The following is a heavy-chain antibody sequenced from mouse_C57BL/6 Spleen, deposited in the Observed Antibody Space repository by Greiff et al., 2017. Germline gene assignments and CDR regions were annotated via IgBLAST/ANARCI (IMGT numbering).Heavy chain of an antibody. D-gene: IGHD1-3*01. CDR1: GYTFTSYW. J-gene: IGHJ3*01. V-gene: IGHV1-55*01. CDR2: IYPGSGST. Sequence: QVQLQQPGAELVKPGASVKMSCKASGYTFTSYWITWVKQRPGQGLEWIGDIYPGSGSTNYNEKFKSKATLTVDTSSSTAYMQLSSLTSEDSAVYYCGRGEYKGSGFAYWGQGTLVTVSA. CDR3: GRGEYKGSGFAY.